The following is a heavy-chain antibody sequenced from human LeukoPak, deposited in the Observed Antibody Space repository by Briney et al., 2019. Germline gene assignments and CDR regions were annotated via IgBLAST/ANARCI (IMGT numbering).Heavy chain of an antibody. CDR1: GFTFSSYS. CDR3: ARDRAGSGWYFSFGY. V-gene: IGHV3-21*01. Sequence: GGSLRLSCAASGFTFSSYSMNWVRQAPGEGLEWVSSISSSSYIYYADSVKGRFTISRDNAKNSLYLQMNSLRAEDTAVYYCARDRAGSGWYFSFGYWGQGTLVTVSS. D-gene: IGHD6-19*01. J-gene: IGHJ4*02. CDR2: ISSSSYI.